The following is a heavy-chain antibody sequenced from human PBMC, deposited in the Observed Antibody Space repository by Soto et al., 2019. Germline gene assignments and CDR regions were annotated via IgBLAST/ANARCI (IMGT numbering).Heavy chain of an antibody. J-gene: IGHJ4*02. V-gene: IGHV3-21*01. CDR3: ARAIPVAGYFDY. CDR1: GFTFSSYS. Sequence: EVQLVESGGGLVKPGGSLRLSCAASGFTFSSYSMNWVRQAPGKGLEWVSSISSSSSYIYYADSVKGRFTISRDNAKNSLYLQMNSLRAEDTAVYYCARAIPVAGYFDYWGQGTLVTVSS. CDR2: ISSSSSYI. D-gene: IGHD6-19*01.